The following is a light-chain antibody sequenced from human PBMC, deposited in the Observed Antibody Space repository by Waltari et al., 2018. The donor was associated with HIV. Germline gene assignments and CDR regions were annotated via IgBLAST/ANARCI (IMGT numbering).Light chain of an antibody. CDR3: ATWDDSLSGPV. CDR2: SNN. CDR1: SSNIGTNT. J-gene: IGLJ2*01. V-gene: IGLV1-44*01. Sequence: QSVLTQAPSASGTPGQKVTISCSGSSSNIGTNTVNWYQQFPGTAPKLRISSNNQRPSGVPVRFSGSKSGTSASLSISGLRSAYEAEYHCATWDDSLSGPVFGGGTQLTVL.